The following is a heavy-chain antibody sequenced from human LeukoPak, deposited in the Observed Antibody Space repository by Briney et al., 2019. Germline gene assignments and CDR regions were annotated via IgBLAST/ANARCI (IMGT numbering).Heavy chain of an antibody. CDR3: ARDPSRFHCSSTSCYTPP. Sequence: ASVKVSCKASGYTFTSYYMHWVRQAPGRGLEWMGIINPSGGSTSYAQKLQGRVTMTRDTSTSTVYMGLSSLRSEDTAVYYCARDPSRFHCSSTSCYTPPWGQGTLVTVSS. CDR1: GYTFTSYY. V-gene: IGHV1-46*01. D-gene: IGHD2-2*01. J-gene: IGHJ5*02. CDR2: INPSGGST.